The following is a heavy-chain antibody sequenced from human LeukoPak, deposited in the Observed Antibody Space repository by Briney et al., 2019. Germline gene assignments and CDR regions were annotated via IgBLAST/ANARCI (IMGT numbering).Heavy chain of an antibody. D-gene: IGHD3-10*01. CDR3: ATGVGPFDN. CDR1: GFTFSSYA. CDR2: ISGSGGST. J-gene: IGHJ4*02. Sequence: GGSLRLSCAASGFTFSSYAMSWVRQAAGKGLEWVSAISGSGGSTYYADSVKGRFTIPRDNSKNTLYLQMNSLRAEDTAVYYCATGVGPFDNGGQGTLATVSS. V-gene: IGHV3-23*01.